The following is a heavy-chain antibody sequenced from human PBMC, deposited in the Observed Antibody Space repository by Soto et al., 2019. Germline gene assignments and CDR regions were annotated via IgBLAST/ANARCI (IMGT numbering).Heavy chain of an antibody. Sequence: PSDTLSLTCTVSGGSISIYYWSWIRQRPGKGLEWIGYIYYSGSTNYNPSLKSRVTISVDTSKNQFSLKLSSVTAADTAVYYCARALILTGYYIHDAFDIWGQGTMVTVSS. V-gene: IGHV4-59*01. CDR3: ARALILTGYYIHDAFDI. CDR1: GGSISIYY. J-gene: IGHJ3*02. D-gene: IGHD3-9*01. CDR2: IYYSGST.